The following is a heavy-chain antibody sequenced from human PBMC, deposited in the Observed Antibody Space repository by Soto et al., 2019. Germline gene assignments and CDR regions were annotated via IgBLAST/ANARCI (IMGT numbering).Heavy chain of an antibody. CDR2: MNPNSGNT. J-gene: IGHJ6*03. D-gene: IGHD4-17*01. V-gene: IGHV1-8*01. CDR3: ARDDYGDYVRYMDV. Sequence: GASVKVSCKASGYTFTSYDINWVRQATGQGLEWMGWMNPNSGNTGYAQKFQGRVTMTRNTSISTAYMELSSLRSEDTAVYYCARDDYGDYVRYMDVWGKGTTVTVSS. CDR1: GYTFTSYD.